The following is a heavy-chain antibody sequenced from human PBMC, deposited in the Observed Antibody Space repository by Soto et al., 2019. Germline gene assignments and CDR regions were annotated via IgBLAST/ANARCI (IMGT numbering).Heavy chain of an antibody. CDR2: IIPIFGTA. J-gene: IGHJ6*02. CDR1: GGTFSSYA. V-gene: IGHV1-69*06. CDR3: ARDVEGYCSGGSCYSRYYGMDV. Sequence: QVQLVQSGAEVKKPGSSVKVSSKASGGTFSSYAISWVRQAPGQGLEWMGGIIPIFGTANYAQKFQGRVTITADKSTSTAYMELSSLRSEDTAVYYCARDVEGYCSGGSCYSRYYGMDVWGQGTTVTVSS. D-gene: IGHD2-15*01.